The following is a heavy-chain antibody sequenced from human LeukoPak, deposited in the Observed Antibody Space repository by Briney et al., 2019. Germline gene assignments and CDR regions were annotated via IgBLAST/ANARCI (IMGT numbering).Heavy chain of an antibody. J-gene: IGHJ4*02. CDR1: GFTFSSYG. D-gene: IGHD6-6*01. CDR2: ISYDGSNK. CDR3: AKARGLAARPDYFDY. Sequence: GRSLRLSCAASGFTFSSYGMHWVRQAPGKGLEWVAVISYDGSNKYYADSVKGRFTISRDNSKNTLYLQMNSLRAEDTAVYYCAKARGLAARPDYFDYWGQGILVTVSS. V-gene: IGHV3-30*18.